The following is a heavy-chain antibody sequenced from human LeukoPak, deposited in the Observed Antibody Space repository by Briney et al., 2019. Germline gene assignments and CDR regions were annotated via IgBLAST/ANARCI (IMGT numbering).Heavy chain of an antibody. Sequence: GGSLRLSCAASGFTFSSYAMSWVRQAPGKGLEWVSAISGSGGTTYYADSVKGQFTISRDNSKNTVYLQMNSLRDEDTAVYYCAKDPGEWLRSVGHWGQGTLVTVSS. CDR3: AKDPGEWLRSVGH. D-gene: IGHD5-12*01. V-gene: IGHV3-23*01. CDR1: GFTFSSYA. CDR2: ISGSGGTT. J-gene: IGHJ5*02.